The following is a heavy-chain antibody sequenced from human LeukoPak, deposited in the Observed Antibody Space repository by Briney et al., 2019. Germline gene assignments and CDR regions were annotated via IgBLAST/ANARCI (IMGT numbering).Heavy chain of an antibody. CDR1: GFTFSNDW. D-gene: IGHD2-15*01. Sequence: GGSLRPSCAASGFTFSNDWMHWVRQAPGKGLVWVSRIRSDARDKRYADFVKGRFTISRDNAENTLYLEMHSLRVEDSGVYYCARDSAECSGGSCYLVNWGQGTLVTVSS. V-gene: IGHV3-74*01. CDR2: IRSDARDK. CDR3: ARDSAECSGGSCYLVN. J-gene: IGHJ4*02.